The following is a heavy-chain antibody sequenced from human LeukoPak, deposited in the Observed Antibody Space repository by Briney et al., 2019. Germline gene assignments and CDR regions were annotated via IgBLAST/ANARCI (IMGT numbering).Heavy chain of an antibody. CDR3: ARAGKLYDLWSYMDV. D-gene: IGHD3-3*01. J-gene: IGHJ6*03. CDR1: GFTFSSYA. V-gene: IGHV3-30*01. CDR2: ISYDGSNK. Sequence: TGGSLRLSCAASGFTFSSYAMHWVRQAPGKGLEWVAVISYDGSNKYYADSVKGRFTISRDNPKNTLYLQMNSLRAEDTAVYYCARAGKLYDLWSYMDVWGKGTTVTVSS.